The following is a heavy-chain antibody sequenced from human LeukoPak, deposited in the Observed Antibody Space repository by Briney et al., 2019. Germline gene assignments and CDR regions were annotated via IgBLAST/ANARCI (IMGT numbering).Heavy chain of an antibody. CDR3: ARAYCGGDCYPALDAFDI. CDR1: GGTFSSYA. J-gene: IGHJ3*02. V-gene: IGHV1-69*05. Sequence: SVKVSCKASGGTFSSYAISWVRQAPGQGLEWMGGIIPIFGTANYAQKFRGRVTITTDESTSTAYMELSSLRSEDTAVYYCARAYCGGDCYPALDAFDIWGQGTMVTVSS. CDR2: IIPIFGTA. D-gene: IGHD2-21*02.